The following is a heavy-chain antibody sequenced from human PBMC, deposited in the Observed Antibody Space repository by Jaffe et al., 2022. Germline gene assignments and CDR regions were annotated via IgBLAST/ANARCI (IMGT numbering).Heavy chain of an antibody. CDR3: ANLCIMITLGSQGWGDAFDI. CDR1: GFTFSSYA. Sequence: EVQLLESGGGLVQPGGSLRLSCAASGFTFSSYAMSWVRQAPGKGLEWVSAISGSGGSTYYADSVKGRFTISRDNSKNTLYLQMNSLRAEDTAVYYCANLCIMITLGSQGWGDAFDIWGQGTMVTVSS. V-gene: IGHV3-23*01. J-gene: IGHJ3*02. D-gene: IGHD3-16*01. CDR2: ISGSGGST.